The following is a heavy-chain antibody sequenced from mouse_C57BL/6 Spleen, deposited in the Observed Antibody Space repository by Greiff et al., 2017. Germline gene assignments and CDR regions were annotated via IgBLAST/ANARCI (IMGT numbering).Heavy chain of an antibody. V-gene: IGHV1-62-2*01. CDR2: FYPGSGSI. D-gene: IGHD2-2*01. Sequence: QVQLQQSGAELVKPGASVKLSCKASGYTFTEYTIHWVKQRSGQGLEWIGWFYPGSGSIKYNEKFKDKATLTADKSSSTVYMELSRLTSEDSAVYFCARHEGIYYGYADRCYAMDYWGQGTSVTVSS. J-gene: IGHJ4*01. CDR1: GYTFTEYT. CDR3: ARHEGIYYGYADRCYAMDY.